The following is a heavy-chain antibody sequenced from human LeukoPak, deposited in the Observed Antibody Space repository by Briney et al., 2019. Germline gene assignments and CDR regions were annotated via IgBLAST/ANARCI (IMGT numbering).Heavy chain of an antibody. D-gene: IGHD6-19*01. CDR3: ARHPMQKEQGLVGGGDFDY. CDR1: GGSISSSSYY. Sequence: SETLSLTCTVSGGSISSSSYYWGWIRQPPGKGLEWIGGIYYSGSTYYNPSLKSRVTISVDTSKNQFSLKLSSVTAADTAVYYCARHPMQKEQGLVGGGDFDYWGQGTLVTVSS. CDR2: IYYSGST. J-gene: IGHJ4*02. V-gene: IGHV4-39*01.